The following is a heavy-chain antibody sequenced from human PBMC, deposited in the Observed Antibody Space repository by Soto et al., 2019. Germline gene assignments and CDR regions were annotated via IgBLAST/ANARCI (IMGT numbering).Heavy chain of an antibody. D-gene: IGHD1-1*01. CDR2: ISAHNGNT. J-gene: IGHJ4*02. Sequence: QFHLVQSGAEVKKPEASVKVSCKASGYTFTSYGITWVRQAPGQGLEWMGWISAHNGNTDYAQKLQGRVIVTRDTSTSTAYMELRSLISDDTAVYYCARGRYGDYWGQGALVTVSS. V-gene: IGHV1-18*01. CDR1: GYTFTSYG. CDR3: ARGRYGDY.